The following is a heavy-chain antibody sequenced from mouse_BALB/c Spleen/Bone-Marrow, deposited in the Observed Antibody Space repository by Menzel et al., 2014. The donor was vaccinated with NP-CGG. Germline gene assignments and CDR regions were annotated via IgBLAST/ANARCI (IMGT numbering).Heavy chain of an antibody. CDR3: ARWNVYYAMDY. V-gene: IGHV3-1*02. CDR1: GYSITSGYS. CDR2: IHYSGGT. Sequence: EVQLQQSGPALVKPSQSLSLTCTVTGYSITSGYSWHWIRQFPGNTLEWMGYIHYSGGTNYNPSLKSRISITRDTSKNQFFLQLNSVTTEDTATYYCARWNVYYAMDYWGQGTSVTVSS. J-gene: IGHJ4*01.